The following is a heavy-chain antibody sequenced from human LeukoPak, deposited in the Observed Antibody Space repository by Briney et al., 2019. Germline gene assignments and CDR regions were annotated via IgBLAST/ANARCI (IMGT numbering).Heavy chain of an antibody. Sequence: GGSLRLSCAASGFIFDDYAMHWVRQAPGKGLEWVSLISWDGGSTYYADSVKGRFTISRDNSRNSLYLQMNSLRAEDAALYYCAKGISRGSGSYYKREMDYWGQGTPVTVSS. V-gene: IGHV3-43D*03. CDR3: AKGISRGSGSYYKREMDY. J-gene: IGHJ4*02. D-gene: IGHD3-10*01. CDR2: ISWDGGST. CDR1: GFIFDDYA.